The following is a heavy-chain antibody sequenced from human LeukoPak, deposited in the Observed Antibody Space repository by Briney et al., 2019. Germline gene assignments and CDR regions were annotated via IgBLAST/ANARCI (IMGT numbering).Heavy chain of an antibody. V-gene: IGHV4-59*01. J-gene: IGHJ3*02. CDR2: IYYSGST. D-gene: IGHD3-16*01. Sequence: SETLSLTCTVSGGSISSYYWSWIRQPPGKGLEWIGYIYYSGSTNYNPSLKSRVTISVDTSKNQFSLKLSSVTAADTAVYYCARDLRFRAFDIWGQGTMVTVSS. CDR3: ARDLRFRAFDI. CDR1: GGSISSYY.